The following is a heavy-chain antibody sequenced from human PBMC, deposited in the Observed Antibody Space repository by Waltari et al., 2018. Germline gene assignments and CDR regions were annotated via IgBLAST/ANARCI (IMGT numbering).Heavy chain of an antibody. CDR3: AKDTLSYSQN. Sequence: EVLLLESGGGLVQPGGSLRVTCAASGLTLSGDAMNGVRQAPGQGLEWVSTIYSAAGGGGTQYADSVTGRFTISRDNSKNTLYLQMNRLRAADTAMYYCAKDTLSYSQNWGQGIMVTVSS. J-gene: IGHJ4*02. V-gene: IGHV3-23*01. D-gene: IGHD3-16*01. CDR2: IYSAAGGGGT. CDR1: GLTLSGDA.